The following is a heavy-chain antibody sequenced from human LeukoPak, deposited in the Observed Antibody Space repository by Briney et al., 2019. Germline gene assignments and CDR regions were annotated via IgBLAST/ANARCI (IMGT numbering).Heavy chain of an antibody. Sequence: SVKVSCKASGYTFTSYGISWVRQAPGQGLEWMGRIIPILGIVNYAQKFQGRVTITADKSTSTAYMELSSLRSEDTAVYYCASEGGSYKDYFDYWGQGTLVTVSS. CDR3: ASEGGSYKDYFDY. J-gene: IGHJ4*02. CDR2: IIPILGIV. V-gene: IGHV1-69*04. D-gene: IGHD1-26*01. CDR1: GYTFTSYG.